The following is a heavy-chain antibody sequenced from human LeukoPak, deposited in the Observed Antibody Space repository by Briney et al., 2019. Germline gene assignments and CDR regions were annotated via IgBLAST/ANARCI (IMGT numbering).Heavy chain of an antibody. V-gene: IGHV1-2*02. J-gene: IGHJ4*02. Sequence: GASVKVSCKASGYTFTSYYMHWVRQAPGQGLEWMGWINPNSGGTNYAQKFQGRVTMTRDTSISTAYMELSRLRSDDTAVYYCATDVEMATISGYWGQGTLVTVSS. D-gene: IGHD5-24*01. CDR2: INPNSGGT. CDR1: GYTFTSYY. CDR3: ATDVEMATISGY.